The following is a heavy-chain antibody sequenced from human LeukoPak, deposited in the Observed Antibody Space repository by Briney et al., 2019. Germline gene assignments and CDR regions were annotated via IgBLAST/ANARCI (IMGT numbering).Heavy chain of an antibody. Sequence: ASVKVSCKVSGYTLTELSMHWVRQAPGKGLEWMGGFDPEDGETIYAQKFQGRVTMTEDTSTDTAYMELSSLRSEDTAVYYCATWDPEYQLPGNWFDPWGQGTLVTVSS. CDR1: GYTLTELS. CDR2: FDPEDGET. D-gene: IGHD2-2*01. V-gene: IGHV1-24*01. J-gene: IGHJ5*02. CDR3: ATWDPEYQLPGNWFDP.